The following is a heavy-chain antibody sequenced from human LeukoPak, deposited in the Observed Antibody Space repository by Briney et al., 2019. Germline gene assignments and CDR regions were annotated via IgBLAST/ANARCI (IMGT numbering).Heavy chain of an antibody. CDR2: ISGSGGST. CDR3: ARVPYYYDSSGYYYLGY. D-gene: IGHD3-22*01. CDR1: GFTFSSYA. Sequence: PGGSLRLSCAASGFTFSSYAMSWVRQAPGKGLEWVSAISGSGGSTYYADSVKGRFTISRDNSKNTLYLQMNSLRAEDTAVYYCARVPYYYDSSGYYYLGYWGQGTLVTASS. V-gene: IGHV3-23*01. J-gene: IGHJ4*02.